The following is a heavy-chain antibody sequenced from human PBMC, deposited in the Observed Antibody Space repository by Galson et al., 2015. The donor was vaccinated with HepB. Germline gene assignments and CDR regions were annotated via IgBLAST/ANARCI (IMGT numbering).Heavy chain of an antibody. CDR3: AKDQWSDSSGYYNIHYFDY. D-gene: IGHD3-22*01. Sequence: CAASGFTFTTYAMSWVRQAPGKGLEWVSLISGSGGNIYYADTVKGRFTISRDNSKYTLYLQMNSLRAEGTAVYYCAKDQWSDSSGYYNIHYFDYWGQGTLITVSS. J-gene: IGHJ4*02. CDR2: ISGSGGNI. CDR1: GFTFTTYA. V-gene: IGHV3-23*01.